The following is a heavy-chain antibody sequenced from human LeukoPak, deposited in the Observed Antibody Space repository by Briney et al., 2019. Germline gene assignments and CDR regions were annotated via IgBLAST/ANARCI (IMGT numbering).Heavy chain of an antibody. V-gene: IGHV1-18*01. J-gene: IGHJ5*02. Sequence: ASVKVSCKASDYTFTSYGITWVRQAPGQGLEWMGWINPDNSNTAYTQKFQGRVTMTTDRSTSTVYMELRSLRSDDTAVYYSARACSYGSGSYLWFDPWGQGTLVTVSS. CDR3: ARACSYGSGSYLWFDP. CDR1: DYTFTSYG. D-gene: IGHD3-10*01. CDR2: INPDNSNT.